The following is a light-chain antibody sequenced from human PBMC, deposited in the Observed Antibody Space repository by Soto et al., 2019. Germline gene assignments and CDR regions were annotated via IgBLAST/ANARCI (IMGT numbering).Light chain of an antibody. CDR3: STWDDSLNGWV. CDR1: SSNIGSHT. CDR2: SHN. V-gene: IGLV1-44*01. J-gene: IGLJ3*02. Sequence: QSVLTQPPSASGTPGQRVTISCSGSSSNIGSHTVSWYQQLPGTAPKLLIHSHNQRPSGVPDRFSGSKSGTSASLAISGLQPEDEADYYCSTWDDSLNGWVFGGGTKLTVL.